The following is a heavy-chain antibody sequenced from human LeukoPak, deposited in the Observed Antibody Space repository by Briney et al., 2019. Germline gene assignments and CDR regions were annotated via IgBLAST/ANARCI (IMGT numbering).Heavy chain of an antibody. CDR2: IHNDGST. D-gene: IGHD5-18*01. V-gene: IGHV3-66*01. J-gene: IGHJ4*02. Sequence: GSLRLSCAASGFDVSINYMNWIRQSPEKGLEWVSIIHNDGSTYYADSVKGRFTVSRDNSKNTVSLQMDSLRVDDTGVYYCARGFLQLTPYYFDYWGQGTLVTVSS. CDR3: ARGFLQLTPYYFDY. CDR1: GFDVSINY.